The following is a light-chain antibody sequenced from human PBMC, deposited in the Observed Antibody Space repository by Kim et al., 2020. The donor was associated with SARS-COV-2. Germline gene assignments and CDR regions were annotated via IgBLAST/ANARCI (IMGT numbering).Light chain of an antibody. CDR1: SSDVGGYTY. Sequence: VTNSCTGTSSDVGGYTYVSWYQQHPGKAPKLMIYEVSKRPSGVPDRFSGSESGNTASLTVSGLQAENEADYCCSSYAGSNNLVFGGGTQLTVL. J-gene: IGLJ2*01. CDR3: SSYAGSNNLV. CDR2: EVS. V-gene: IGLV2-8*01.